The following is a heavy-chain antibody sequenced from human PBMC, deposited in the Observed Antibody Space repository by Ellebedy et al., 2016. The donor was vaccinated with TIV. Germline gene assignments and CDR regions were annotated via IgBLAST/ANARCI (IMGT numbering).Heavy chain of an antibody. Sequence: PSETLSLTCTVTGGSISSSFWNWIRQPPGKGLEWIGYISNSGSTNYSPSLKSRVIMSIDKSTNQFSLRLSSVTAADTAVYYCAREDYDILTGNNDWFDPWGQGTLVTVSS. CDR3: AREDYDILTGNNDWFDP. CDR2: ISNSGST. V-gene: IGHV4-59*01. CDR1: GGSISSSF. D-gene: IGHD3-9*01. J-gene: IGHJ5*02.